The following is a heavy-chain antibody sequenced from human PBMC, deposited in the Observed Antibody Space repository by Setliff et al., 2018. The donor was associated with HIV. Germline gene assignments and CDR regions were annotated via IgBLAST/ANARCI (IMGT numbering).Heavy chain of an antibody. CDR3: ARGRNYGSPYFYYMDV. D-gene: IGHD3-10*01. CDR2: IYSSGST. V-gene: IGHV4-61*02. J-gene: IGHJ6*03. Sequence: PSETLSLTCTVSGGSISSGNEYWTWIRQPAGKGLEWIGRIYSSGSTNYNPSLKSRVTMSVDTSKNQFSLRLSSVIAADTALYYCARGRNYGSPYFYYMDVWATGTTVTVSS. CDR1: GGSISSGNEY.